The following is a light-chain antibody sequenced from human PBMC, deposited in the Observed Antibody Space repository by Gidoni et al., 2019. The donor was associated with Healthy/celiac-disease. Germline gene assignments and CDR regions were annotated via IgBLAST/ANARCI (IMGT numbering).Light chain of an antibody. CDR1: QSISSY. V-gene: IGKV1-39*01. Sequence: IQLTPSPSSLSASVGDRVTITCRASQSISSYLNWYQQKPGKAPNLLIYAASSLQSGVPSRFSGSGSGTDFTITISSLQPEDFATYYCQQSYSTPPETFGQXTKVEIK. CDR3: QQSYSTPPET. J-gene: IGKJ1*01. CDR2: AAS.